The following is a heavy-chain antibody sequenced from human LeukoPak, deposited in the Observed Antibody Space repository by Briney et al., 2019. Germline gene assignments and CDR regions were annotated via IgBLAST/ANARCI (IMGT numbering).Heavy chain of an antibody. V-gene: IGHV5-51*01. D-gene: IGHD2-2*03. Sequence: GESLKISCKGSGYSFTTYWIGWVRQMPGKGLEWMGIIYPGDSDTRYSPSFQGRVTISADKSISTAYLQWSSLKASDTAMYYCARLDIVIVPAASFNYWGQGTLVTVSS. CDR3: ARLDIVIVPAASFNY. CDR1: GYSFTTYW. J-gene: IGHJ4*02. CDR2: IYPGDSDT.